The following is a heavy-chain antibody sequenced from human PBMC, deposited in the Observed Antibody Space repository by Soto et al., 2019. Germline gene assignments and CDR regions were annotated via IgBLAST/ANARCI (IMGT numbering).Heavy chain of an antibody. V-gene: IGHV3-33*01. CDR3: TTGWSSKDY. Sequence: QVQLVESGGGVVQPGRSLRLSCAASGFSFSNYGMHWVRQAPGRGLEWVAVIYYDGSKKFSADSVKGRFTISRDNSRNTLYLQMNGLKTEDTAVYYCTTGWSSKDYWGQGTLVTVSS. CDR2: IYYDGSKK. D-gene: IGHD3-3*01. J-gene: IGHJ4*02. CDR1: GFSFSNYG.